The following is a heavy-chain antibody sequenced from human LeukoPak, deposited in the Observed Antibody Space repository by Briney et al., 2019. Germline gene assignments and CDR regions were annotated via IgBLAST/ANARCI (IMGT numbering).Heavy chain of an antibody. CDR1: GGSISSGNYY. J-gene: IGHJ3*02. V-gene: IGHV4-39*01. CDR3: ARRGIGYCSSTSCPNAFDI. Sequence: SQTLSLTCTVSGGSISSGNYYWNWIRQPPGKGLEWIGSIYYSGSTYYNPSLKSRLTISVDTSKNQFSLKLSSVTAADTAVYYCARRGIGYCSSTSCPNAFDIWGQGTMVTVSS. D-gene: IGHD2-2*01. CDR2: IYYSGST.